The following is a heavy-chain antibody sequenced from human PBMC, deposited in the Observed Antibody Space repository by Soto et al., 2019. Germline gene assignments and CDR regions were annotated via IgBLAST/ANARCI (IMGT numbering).Heavy chain of an antibody. D-gene: IGHD4-17*01. CDR1: GFTFSSYA. J-gene: IGHJ4*02. Sequence: EVQLLESGGGLVQPGGSLRLSCAASGFTFSSYAMSWVRQAPGKGLEWVSAISGSGGSTYYADSVKGRFTISRDNSKNALYLQINSLRAEDTAVYYCAKGTTWSTVTTVPPPYFDYWGQGTLVTVSS. CDR3: AKGTTWSTVTTVPPPYFDY. CDR2: ISGSGGST. V-gene: IGHV3-23*01.